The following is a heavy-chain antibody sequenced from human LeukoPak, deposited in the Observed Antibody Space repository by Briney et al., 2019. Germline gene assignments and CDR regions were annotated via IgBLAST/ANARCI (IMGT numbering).Heavy chain of an antibody. D-gene: IGHD6-19*01. CDR2: ISAYNGNT. J-gene: IGHJ4*02. V-gene: IGHV1-18*01. CDR3: ARGNGYSSGWYFTLLGYFDY. Sequence: ASVKVSCKASGYTFTSYGISWVRQAPGQGLEWMGWISAYNGNTNYAQKLQGRVTMTTDTSTSTAYMELRSLRSDDTAVYYCARGNGYSSGWYFTLLGYFDYWGQGTLVTVPS. CDR1: GYTFTSYG.